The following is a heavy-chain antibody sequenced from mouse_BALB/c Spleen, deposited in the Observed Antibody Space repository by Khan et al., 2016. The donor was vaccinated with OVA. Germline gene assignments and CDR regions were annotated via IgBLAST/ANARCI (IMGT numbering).Heavy chain of an antibody. D-gene: IGHD1-1*01. CDR1: GYSITSGYA. Sequence: EVQLQESGPGLVKPSQSLSLTCTVTGYSITSGYAWNWIRQFPGNKLEWMGYKSYSGVTSYTPSLKSRTSITRDTSKNQFFLQLNSVTTEDTATYYCARGNYCGYYFDYWGQGTTLTVSS. J-gene: IGHJ2*01. V-gene: IGHV3-2*02. CDR3: ARGNYCGYYFDY. CDR2: KSYSGVT.